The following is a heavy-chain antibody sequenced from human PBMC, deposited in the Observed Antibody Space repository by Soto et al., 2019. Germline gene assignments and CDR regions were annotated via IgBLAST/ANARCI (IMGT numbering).Heavy chain of an antibody. J-gene: IGHJ6*02. D-gene: IGHD3-10*01. CDR1: GVSVSSGYYY. CDR3: ARRARLITMVRGVIRPHGDYYYYGMDV. CDR2: IYFSGST. V-gene: IGHV4-61*01. Sequence: PSETLSLTCSVSGVSVSSGYYYWSWLRQPPGKGLEWIGDIYFSGSTNYNPSLKSRVTISVDTSKNQFSLKLSSVTAADTAVYYCARRARLITMVRGVIRPHGDYYYYGMDVWGQGTTVTVSS.